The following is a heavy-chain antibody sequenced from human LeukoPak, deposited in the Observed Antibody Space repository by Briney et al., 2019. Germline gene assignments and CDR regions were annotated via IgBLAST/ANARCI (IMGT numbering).Heavy chain of an antibody. CDR1: GFTFSSYA. CDR3: VRGGYCSSTSCYHSNWFDP. D-gene: IGHD2-2*01. J-gene: IGHJ5*02. Sequence: PGGSLRLSCAASGFTFSSYAMSWVRQAPGKGLEWVAVIWYDGSNKYYADSVKGRFTISRNNSKNTLYLQMNSLRAEDTAVYYCVRGGYCSSTSCYHSNWFDPWGQGTLVTVSS. V-gene: IGHV3-33*08. CDR2: IWYDGSNK.